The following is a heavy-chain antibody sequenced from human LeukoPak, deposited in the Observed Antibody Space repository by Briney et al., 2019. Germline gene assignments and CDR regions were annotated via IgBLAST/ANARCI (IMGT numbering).Heavy chain of an antibody. Sequence: GASVKVSCKASGYTFTSYAISWVRQAPGQGLEWMGRIIPILGIANYAQKFQGRVTITADKSTSTAYMELSSLRSEDTAVYYCARDEYYYDSSGYYPGDYWGQGTLVTVSS. J-gene: IGHJ4*02. CDR3: ARDEYYYDSSGYYPGDY. CDR2: IIPILGIA. D-gene: IGHD3-22*01. CDR1: GYTFTSYA. V-gene: IGHV1-69*04.